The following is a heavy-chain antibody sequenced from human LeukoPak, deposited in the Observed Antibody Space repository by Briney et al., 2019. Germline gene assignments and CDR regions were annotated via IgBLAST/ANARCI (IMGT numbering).Heavy chain of an antibody. CDR2: VKQDGSER. CDR3: ARDVSLMGASKTRYFDY. D-gene: IGHD1-26*01. V-gene: IGHV3-7*01. Sequence: PGGSLRLSCAASGFISSSYWMSWVRQAPGKGLEWVANVKQDGSERYYGDSVKGRFTISRDNAKNSLYLQMSSLRAEDTAIYYCARDVSLMGASKTRYFDYWGQGTLVTVSS. CDR1: GFISSSYW. J-gene: IGHJ4*02.